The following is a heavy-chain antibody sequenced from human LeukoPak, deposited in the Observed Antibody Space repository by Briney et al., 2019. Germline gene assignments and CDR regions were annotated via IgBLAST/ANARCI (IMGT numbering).Heavy chain of an antibody. V-gene: IGHV1-24*01. CDR3: ATGLPRPVHAFDI. Sequence: ASVKVSCKVSGYTLTELSMHWVRQAPGKGLEWMGGFDPEDGETIYAQKFQGRVTMTEDTSTDTVYMELSSLRSEDTAVYYCATGLPRPVHAFDIWGQGTMVTVSS. D-gene: IGHD4-11*01. J-gene: IGHJ3*02. CDR2: FDPEDGET. CDR1: GYTLTELS.